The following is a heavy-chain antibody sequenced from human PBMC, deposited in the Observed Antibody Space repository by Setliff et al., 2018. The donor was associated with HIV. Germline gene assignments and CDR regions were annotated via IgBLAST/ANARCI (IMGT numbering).Heavy chain of an antibody. CDR1: GGSISSRDYY. V-gene: IGHV4-61*05. CDR2: MYYTGTT. Sequence: SETLSLTCTVSGGSISSRDYYWGWIRQAPGKGLQWIGQMYYTGTTDYNPSLSSRVTISQDKSRNQFSLKLTSVTATDTAIYYCARGVGIGGNWFDPWGQGIMVTSPQ. D-gene: IGHD2-15*01. J-gene: IGHJ5*02. CDR3: ARGVGIGGNWFDP.